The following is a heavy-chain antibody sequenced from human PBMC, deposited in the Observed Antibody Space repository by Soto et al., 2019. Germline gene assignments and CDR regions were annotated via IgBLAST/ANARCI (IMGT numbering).Heavy chain of an antibody. CDR2: IYYSGST. Sequence: SETLSLTCTVSGGSISSGGYYWSWIRQHPGKGPEWIGYIYYSGSTYYNPSLKSRVTISVDTSKNQFSLKLSSVTAADTAVYYCARGLDYGDIDYWGQGTLVTVSS. CDR3: ARGLDYGDIDY. J-gene: IGHJ4*02. CDR1: GGSISSGGYY. V-gene: IGHV4-31*02. D-gene: IGHD4-17*01.